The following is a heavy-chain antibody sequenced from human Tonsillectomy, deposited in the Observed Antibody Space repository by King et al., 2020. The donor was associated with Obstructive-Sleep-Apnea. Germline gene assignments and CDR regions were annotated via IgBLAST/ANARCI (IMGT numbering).Heavy chain of an antibody. V-gene: IGHV3-64*01. D-gene: IGHD1-26*01. Sequence: VQLVESGGGLVQPGGSLRLSCAASGFTFSSYAMHWVRQAPGKGLEYVSAISGNGGSTYYANSVKGRFTISRDNSKNTLYLQMGSLGTEDMALYYCAREARTGGSYPGWGQGTLVTVSS. J-gene: IGHJ4*02. CDR3: AREARTGGSYPG. CDR2: ISGNGGST. CDR1: GFTFSSYA.